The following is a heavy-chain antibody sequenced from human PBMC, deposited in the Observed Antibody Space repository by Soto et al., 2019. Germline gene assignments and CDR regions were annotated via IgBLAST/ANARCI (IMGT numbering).Heavy chain of an antibody. CDR1: GFTFSSYA. J-gene: IGHJ4*02. CDR2: ISGSGGST. Sequence: TGGSLRLSCASSGFTFSSYAMSWVRQAPGKGLEWVSAISGSGGSTYYADSVKGRFTISRDNSKNTLYLQMNSLRAEDTAVYYCAKDRLFGIVLVSYYFDYWGQGTLVTVSS. D-gene: IGHD2-2*01. CDR3: AKDRLFGIVLVSYYFDY. V-gene: IGHV3-23*01.